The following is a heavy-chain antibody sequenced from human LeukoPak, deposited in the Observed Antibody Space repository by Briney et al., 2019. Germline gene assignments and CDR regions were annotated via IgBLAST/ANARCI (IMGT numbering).Heavy chain of an antibody. J-gene: IGHJ6*03. CDR1: GSTFSSYW. CDR3: ARPRYYYYMDV. Sequence: GGSLRLSCTASGSTFSSYWMHWVRQAPGQGLVWVSRINSDGSSTSYADSVQSRFTISRDNAKNTLYLQMNSLRAEDTAVYYCARPRYYYYMDVWGKGTTVTVSS. V-gene: IGHV3-74*01. CDR2: INSDGSST.